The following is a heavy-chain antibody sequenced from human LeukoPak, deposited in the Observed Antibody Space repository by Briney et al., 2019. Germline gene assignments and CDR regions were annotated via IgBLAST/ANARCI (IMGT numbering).Heavy chain of an antibody. Sequence: SETLSLTCTVSGASISSYYWSWIRQPPGKGLEWIASRHYRGTTNYNPSLGSRVTISVDTSRKQFSLKLSSVTPEDTAVYYCARHEYSGSYPPREFDYWGQGTLVTVSS. CDR1: GASISSYY. V-gene: IGHV4-59*08. J-gene: IGHJ4*02. D-gene: IGHD1-26*01. CDR2: RHYRGTT. CDR3: ARHEYSGSYPPREFDY.